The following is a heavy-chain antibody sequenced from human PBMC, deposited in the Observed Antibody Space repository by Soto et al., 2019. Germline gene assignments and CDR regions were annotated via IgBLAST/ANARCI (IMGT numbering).Heavy chain of an antibody. Sequence: SETLSLTCAVYGGSFSGYYWSWIRQPPGKGLEWIGSIYYSGSTNYNPSLKSRVTISVDTSKNQFSLKLSSVTAADTAVYYCAGPIVGATSFRSWGQGTLVTVSS. CDR2: IYYSGST. D-gene: IGHD1-26*01. CDR1: GGSFSGYY. CDR3: AGPIVGATSFRS. J-gene: IGHJ5*02. V-gene: IGHV4-34*01.